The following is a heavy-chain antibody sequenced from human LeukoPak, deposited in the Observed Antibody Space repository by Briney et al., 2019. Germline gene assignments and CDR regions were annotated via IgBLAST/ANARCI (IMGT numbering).Heavy chain of an antibody. Sequence: PGGSLRLSCAASGFTFSSYWMSWVRQAPGKGLDWVANIKQDGSEKYYVDSVKGRFTISRDNAKNSLYLQMNSLRAEDTAVYYCARLIRFLEWLSFGYWGQGTLVTVSS. CDR1: GFTFSSYW. J-gene: IGHJ4*02. CDR3: ARLIRFLEWLSFGY. CDR2: IKQDGSEK. D-gene: IGHD3-3*01. V-gene: IGHV3-7*01.